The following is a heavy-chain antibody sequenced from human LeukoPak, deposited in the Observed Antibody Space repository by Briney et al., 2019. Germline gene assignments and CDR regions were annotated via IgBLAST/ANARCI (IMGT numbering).Heavy chain of an antibody. CDR3: ARGGQLWLSSHYYYMDV. CDR2: ISSSGSTI. Sequence: PGGSLRLSCAASGFTFSSYEMNWVRQAPGKGLEWVSYISSSGSTIYYADSVKGRFTISRDNAKNSLYLQMNSLRAEDTAVYYCARGGQLWLSSHYYYMDVWGKGTTVTVSS. V-gene: IGHV3-48*03. J-gene: IGHJ6*03. D-gene: IGHD5-18*01. CDR1: GFTFSSYE.